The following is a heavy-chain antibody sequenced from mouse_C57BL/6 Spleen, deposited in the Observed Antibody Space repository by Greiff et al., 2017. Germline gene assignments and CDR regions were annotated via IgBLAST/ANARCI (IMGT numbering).Heavy chain of an antibody. D-gene: IGHD2-4*01. Sequence: VQLQQPGAELVKPGASVKLSCKASGYTFTSYWMHWVKQRPGRGLEWIGRIDPNSGGTKYNEKFKSKATLTVDKPSSTAYMQLSSLTSEDSAVCYCARGEIDCDYEAAWFAYWGQGTLVTVSA. CDR3: ARGEIDCDYEAAWFAY. CDR2: IDPNSGGT. J-gene: IGHJ3*01. V-gene: IGHV1-72*01. CDR1: GYTFTSYW.